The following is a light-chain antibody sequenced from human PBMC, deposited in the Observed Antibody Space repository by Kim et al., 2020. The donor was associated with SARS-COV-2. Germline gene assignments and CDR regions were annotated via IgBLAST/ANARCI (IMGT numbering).Light chain of an antibody. CDR3: SSFTTSNTFV. CDR1: SSDVGSYNY. V-gene: IGLV2-14*03. J-gene: IGLJ3*02. CDR2: DVN. Sequence: QSALTQPASVSGSPGQSITISCTGTSSDVGSYNYVSWYQQHPGKVPKLMIYDVNNRPSGVSDRFSGSKSGNTASMTISGLQAEDEADYYCSSFTTSNTFVFGGGTKLTV.